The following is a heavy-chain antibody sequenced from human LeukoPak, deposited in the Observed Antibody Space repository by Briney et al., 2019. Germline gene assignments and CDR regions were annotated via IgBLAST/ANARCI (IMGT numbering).Heavy chain of an antibody. CDR1: GYTFTSYD. D-gene: IGHD6-13*01. Sequence: ASVKVSCKASGYTFTSYDINWVRQATGQGLEWMGWISAYNANTNYAQKLQGRVTMTTDTSTSTAYMELRSLRSDDTAVYYCARDIAAAGPYFDYWGQGTLVTVSS. V-gene: IGHV1-18*01. J-gene: IGHJ4*02. CDR3: ARDIAAAGPYFDY. CDR2: ISAYNANT.